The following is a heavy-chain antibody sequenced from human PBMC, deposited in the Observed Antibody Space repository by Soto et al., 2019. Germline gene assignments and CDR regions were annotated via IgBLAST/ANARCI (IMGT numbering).Heavy chain of an antibody. V-gene: IGHV4-39*01. CDR1: GGSISISHYY. D-gene: IGHD6-6*01. Sequence: SETLSLTCTVSGGSISISHYYWGWIRQPPGRGLEWIGTIYYSGSTYYNPSLQSRVTISVDTSKNQFSLNLYSVTAADTAVYYCASRAARGLAVVDYWGQGTLVTVSS. CDR3: ASRAARGLAVVDY. J-gene: IGHJ4*02. CDR2: IYYSGST.